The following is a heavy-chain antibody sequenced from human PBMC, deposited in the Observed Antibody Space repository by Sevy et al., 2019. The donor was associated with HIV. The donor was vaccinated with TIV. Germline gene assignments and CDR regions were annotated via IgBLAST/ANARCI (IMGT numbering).Heavy chain of an antibody. CDR3: ATRSHTSGWDPPPGGDAFDI. CDR2: FDPEDGET. V-gene: IGHV1-24*01. J-gene: IGHJ3*02. Sequence: ASVKVSCKVSGYTLTELSMHWVRQAPGKGLEWMGGFDPEDGETIYAQKFQGRVTMTEDTSTDTAYMELSSLRSEDTAVYYCATRSHTSGWDPPPGGDAFDIWGQGTMVTVSS. CDR1: GYTLTELS. D-gene: IGHD6-19*01.